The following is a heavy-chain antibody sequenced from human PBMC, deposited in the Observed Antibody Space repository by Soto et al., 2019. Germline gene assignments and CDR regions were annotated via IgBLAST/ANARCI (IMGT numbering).Heavy chain of an antibody. V-gene: IGHV3-74*01. CDR1: GFTLSGYW. J-gene: IGHJ4*02. Sequence: EVQLVESGGGLVQPGGSLRLSCAASGFTLSGYWMHWVRQAPGKGLVWVSRIKSDGSYTNYADSVEGRFTISRDNAKNTLYLQMNSLRVEDTAVYYCARLYSSGWYDKWGQGTLVTVSS. D-gene: IGHD6-19*01. CDR2: IKSDGSYT. CDR3: ARLYSSGWYDK.